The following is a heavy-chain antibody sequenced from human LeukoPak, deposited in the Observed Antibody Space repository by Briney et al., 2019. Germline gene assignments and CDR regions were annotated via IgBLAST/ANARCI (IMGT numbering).Heavy chain of an antibody. V-gene: IGHV4-39*07. Sequence: SETLSLTCTVSGASISRSSYYWGWIRQPPGTRLEWIGSIYYDGSTYYNPSLKSRVIISVDTSKSQFSLKLSSVTAADTAVYYCASSFLTANWFDPWGQGTLVTVSS. CDR2: IYYDGST. CDR3: ASSFLTANWFDP. J-gene: IGHJ5*02. D-gene: IGHD5-18*01. CDR1: GASISRSSYY.